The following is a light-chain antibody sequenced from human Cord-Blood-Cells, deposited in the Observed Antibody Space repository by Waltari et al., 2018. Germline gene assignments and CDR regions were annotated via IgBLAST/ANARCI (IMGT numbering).Light chain of an antibody. Sequence: QSALTQLASVSGSPGKLITISCTGTSIDLGGYNLSFWYQQHLGKAPKLMIYDDINRPSGVSNRFSGSKSGNTASLTISGLQAEDEADYYCSSYTSSSTLYVFGTGTKVTVL. CDR1: SIDLGGYNL. CDR2: DDI. CDR3: SSYTSSSTLYV. J-gene: IGLJ1*01. V-gene: IGLV2-14*03.